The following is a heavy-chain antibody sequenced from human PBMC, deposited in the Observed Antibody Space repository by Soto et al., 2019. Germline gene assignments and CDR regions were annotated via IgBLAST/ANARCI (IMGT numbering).Heavy chain of an antibody. V-gene: IGHV3-74*01. CDR2: ISGDGSRT. CDR3: ARGAGGAYYLDY. D-gene: IGHD3-10*01. J-gene: IGHJ4*02. CDR1: GFTFTNYW. Sequence: GGSLRLSCATSGFTFTNYWTHWVRQAPGEGLVWVSRISGDGSRTNYADSVKGRFTISRDNAKTSLYLQMNSLRADDTAVYYGARGAGGAYYLDYWGQGTLVTVSS.